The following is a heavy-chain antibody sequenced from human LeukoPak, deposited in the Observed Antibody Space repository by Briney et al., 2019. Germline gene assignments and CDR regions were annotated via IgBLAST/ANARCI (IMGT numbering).Heavy chain of an antibody. J-gene: IGHJ6*02. Sequence: SETLSLTCTVSGGSISSSSYYWGWIRQPPGKGLEWIGSIYYSGSTYYNPSLKSRVTISVDTSKNQFSLKLSSVTAADTAVYYCARDHLLAAAGTVYYYGMDVWGQGTTVTVSS. CDR1: GGSISSSSYY. D-gene: IGHD6-13*01. CDR3: ARDHLLAAAGTVYYYGMDV. CDR2: IYYSGST. V-gene: IGHV4-39*07.